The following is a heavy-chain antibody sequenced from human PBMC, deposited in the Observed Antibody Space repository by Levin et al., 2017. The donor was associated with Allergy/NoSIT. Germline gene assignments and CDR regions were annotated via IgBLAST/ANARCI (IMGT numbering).Heavy chain of an antibody. J-gene: IGHJ4*02. D-gene: IGHD6-13*01. CDR3: ASYSSSWYAAFDD. CDR2: IYYSGSI. Sequence: PSETLSLTCTVSGGSITSTSHFWGWIRQPPGKGLEWIGNIYYSGSIYYNPSLKSRVTISVDTSKNQFSLKLTSVTAADTALGYCASYSSSWYAAFDDWGQGTLVTASS. CDR1: GGSITSTSHF. V-gene: IGHV4-39*01.